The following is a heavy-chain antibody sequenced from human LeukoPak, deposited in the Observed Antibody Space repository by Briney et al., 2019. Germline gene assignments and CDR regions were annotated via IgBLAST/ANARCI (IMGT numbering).Heavy chain of an antibody. D-gene: IGHD3-22*01. CDR3: ARDRLYYDSSSGYYYYYYGMDV. J-gene: IGHJ6*02. Sequence: PGRSLRLSCAASGFAFSSYGMHWVRQAPGKGLEWVSRICYDGSNKYYADSVKGRFTISGDNAKNTLYLQMNSLRAEDTAVYYCARDRLYYDSSSGYYYYYYGMDVWGQGTTVTVSS. CDR1: GFAFSSYG. V-gene: IGHV3-33*01. CDR2: ICYDGSNK.